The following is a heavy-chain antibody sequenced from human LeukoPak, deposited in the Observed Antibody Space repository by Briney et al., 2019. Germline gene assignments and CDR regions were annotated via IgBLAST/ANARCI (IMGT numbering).Heavy chain of an antibody. Sequence: ASVKVSCKASGYTFTSHGISWVRQAPGQGLEWMGWISTYNGNTNYAQKLQGRVSMTTDTSTSTAYMGLRSLRSDDTAVYYCARDTPTYYDILTGLYYFDYWGQGTLVTVSS. CDR2: ISTYNGNT. D-gene: IGHD3-9*01. CDR1: GYTFTSHG. V-gene: IGHV1-18*01. CDR3: ARDTPTYYDILTGLYYFDY. J-gene: IGHJ4*02.